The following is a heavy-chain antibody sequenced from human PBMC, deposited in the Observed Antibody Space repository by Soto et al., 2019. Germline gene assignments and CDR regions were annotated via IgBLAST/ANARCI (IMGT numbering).Heavy chain of an antibody. CDR1: GYTFTSYG. V-gene: IGHV1-18*04. Sequence: ASVKVSCKASGYTFTSYGISWVRQAPGQGLEWMGWTSAYNGNTNYAQKLQGRVTMTTDTSTSTAYMELRSLRSDDTAVYYCARDWADYYDSSGYSGLFDYWGQGTLVTVSS. J-gene: IGHJ4*02. CDR3: ARDWADYYDSSGYSGLFDY. D-gene: IGHD3-22*01. CDR2: TSAYNGNT.